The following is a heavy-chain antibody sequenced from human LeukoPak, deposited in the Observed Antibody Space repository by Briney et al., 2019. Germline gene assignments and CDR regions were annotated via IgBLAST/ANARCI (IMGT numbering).Heavy chain of an antibody. Sequence: SGTLSLTCTVSGGSISSSSYYWGWIRQPPGKGLEWIGSIYYSGSTYYNPSLKSRVTISVDTSKNQFSLKLSSVTAADTAVYYCARDSPPYSSSDAFDIWGQGTMVTVSS. CDR1: GGSISSSSYY. CDR3: ARDSPPYSSSDAFDI. J-gene: IGHJ3*02. CDR2: IYYSGST. D-gene: IGHD6-6*01. V-gene: IGHV4-39*07.